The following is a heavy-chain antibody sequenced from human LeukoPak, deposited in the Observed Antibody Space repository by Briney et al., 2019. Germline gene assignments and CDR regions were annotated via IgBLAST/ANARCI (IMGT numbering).Heavy chain of an antibody. J-gene: IGHJ1*01. D-gene: IGHD3-22*01. CDR1: GFTFSTYW. Sequence: GGSLRLSCAASGFTFSTYWMHWVRQAPGKGLVRFSRIKSDGSTNYADSVKGRFTISRDNAKNTVSLQMNSLRPEDTGVYYCARAPSEIGGYYPEYFRHWGQGTLVTVSS. V-gene: IGHV3-74*01. CDR2: IKSDGST. CDR3: ARAPSEIGGYYPEYFRH.